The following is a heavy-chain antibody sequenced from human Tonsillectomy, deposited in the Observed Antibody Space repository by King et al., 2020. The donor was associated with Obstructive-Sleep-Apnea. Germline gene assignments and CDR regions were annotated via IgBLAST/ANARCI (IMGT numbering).Heavy chain of an antibody. J-gene: IGHJ3*02. Sequence: VQLVESGGGLVQPGRSLRLSCAASGFTFDDYAMHWVRQAPGKGLEWVAGISWNSGSIGYADSGRGRFTISRDNAKNSLYLQMNSLRAEDTALYYCAKTTSSYYDILTGWDDAFDIWGQGTMVTVSS. D-gene: IGHD3-9*01. CDR3: AKTTSSYYDILTGWDDAFDI. V-gene: IGHV3-9*01. CDR2: ISWNSGSI. CDR1: GFTFDDYA.